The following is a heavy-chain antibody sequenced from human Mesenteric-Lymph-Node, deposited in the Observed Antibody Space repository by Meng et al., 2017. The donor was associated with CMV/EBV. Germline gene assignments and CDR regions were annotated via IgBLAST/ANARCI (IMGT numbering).Heavy chain of an antibody. J-gene: IGHJ3*02. CDR2: IYSGGST. CDR3: ATRSGYYYVDAFDI. D-gene: IGHD3-22*01. V-gene: IGHV3-53*01. Sequence: GGSLRLSCAASGFTVSSNYMSWVRQAPGKGLEWVSVIYSGGSTYYADSVKGRFTISRDNSKNTLYLQMNSLRAEDTAVYYCATRSGYYYVDAFDIWGQGTMVTVSS. CDR1: GFTVSSNY.